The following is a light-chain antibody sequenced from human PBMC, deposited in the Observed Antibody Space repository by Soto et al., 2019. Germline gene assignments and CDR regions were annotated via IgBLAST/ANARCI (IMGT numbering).Light chain of an antibody. CDR3: QQRGGWPLT. V-gene: IGKV3-11*01. J-gene: IGKJ4*01. CDR2: DAS. CDR1: QGVGRF. Sequence: EIVLTQSPATLSLSPGERAALSCRASQGVGRFLAWYQQKPGQAPRLLIYDASNRATGIPARFSGSGSETAFTLAIDNLEPEDSAVYYCQQRGGWPLTFGGGTKVEIK.